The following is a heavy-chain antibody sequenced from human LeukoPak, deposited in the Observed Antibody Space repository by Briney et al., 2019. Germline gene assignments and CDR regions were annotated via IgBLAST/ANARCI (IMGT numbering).Heavy chain of an antibody. CDR2: ISYDGSNK. J-gene: IGHJ4*02. D-gene: IGHD6-13*01. CDR1: GFTFSSYG. V-gene: IGHV3-30*18. Sequence: PGGSLRLSCAASGFTFSSYGMHWVRQAPGKGLEWVAVISYDGSNKYYADSVKGRFTISRDNSKNTLYLQMNSLRAEDTAVYYCANSNPRRRIAAAGPFDYWGQGTLVTVSS. CDR3: ANSNPRRRIAAAGPFDY.